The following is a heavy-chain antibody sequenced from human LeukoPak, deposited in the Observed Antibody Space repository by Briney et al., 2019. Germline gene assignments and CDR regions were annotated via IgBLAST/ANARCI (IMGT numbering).Heavy chain of an antibody. V-gene: IGHV1-8*01. CDR3: ARAVRGVIIKNYYYYYMDV. D-gene: IGHD3-10*01. CDR2: MNPNSGNT. Sequence: GASVKVSCKASGYTFTSYDINWVRQATGQGLEWMGWMNPNSGNTGYAQKFQGRVTMTRNTSISTAYMELSSLRSEDTAVYYCARAVRGVIIKNYYYYYMDVWGKGTTATVSS. J-gene: IGHJ6*03. CDR1: GYTFTSYD.